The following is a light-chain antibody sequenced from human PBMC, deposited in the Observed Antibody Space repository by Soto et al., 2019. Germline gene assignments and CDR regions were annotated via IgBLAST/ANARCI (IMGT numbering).Light chain of an antibody. J-gene: IGKJ4*01. CDR2: DAS. CDR3: QQRSNCPLT. CDR1: QSVSSY. Sequence: EIVLTQSPATLSESPGERDTLSCRASQSVSSYLAWYQQKPGQAPRLLIYDASNRATGIPARFSGSGSGTDFTLTISSLEPEDFAIHYCQQRSNCPLTFGGGTKVEIK. V-gene: IGKV3-11*01.